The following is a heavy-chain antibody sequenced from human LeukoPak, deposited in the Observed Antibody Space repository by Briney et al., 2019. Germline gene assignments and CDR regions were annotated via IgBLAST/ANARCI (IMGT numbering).Heavy chain of an antibody. Sequence: SVKVSCKAYGGTFSSYAISWVRQAPGQGLEWMGGIIPIFGTANYAQKLQGRVTITADESTSTAYMELSSLRSEDTAVYYCASRDRGYSYGLLFDYWGQGTLVTVSS. D-gene: IGHD5-18*01. J-gene: IGHJ4*02. CDR1: GGTFSSYA. CDR3: ASRDRGYSYGLLFDY. V-gene: IGHV1-69*13. CDR2: IIPIFGTA.